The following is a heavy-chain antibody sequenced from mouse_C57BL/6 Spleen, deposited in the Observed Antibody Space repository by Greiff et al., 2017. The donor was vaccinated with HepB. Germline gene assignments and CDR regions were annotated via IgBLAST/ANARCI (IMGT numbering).Heavy chain of an antibody. J-gene: IGHJ2*01. D-gene: IGHD1-1*01. V-gene: IGHV1-64*01. CDR3: ARDYYYGSRYYFDY. Sequence: QVQLQQPGAELVKPGASVKLSCKASGYTFTSYWMHWVKQRPGQGLEWIGMIHPNSGSTNYNEKFKSKATLTVDKSSSTAYMQLSSLTSEDSAVYYCARDYYYGSRYYFDYWGQGTTLTVSS. CDR1: GYTFTSYW. CDR2: IHPNSGST.